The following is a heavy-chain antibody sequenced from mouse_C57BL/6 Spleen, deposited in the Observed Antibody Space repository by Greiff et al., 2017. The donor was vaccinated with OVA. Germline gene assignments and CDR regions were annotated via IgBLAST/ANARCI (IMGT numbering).Heavy chain of an antibody. D-gene: IGHD1-1*01. Sequence: QVQLQQPGAELVKPGASVKLSCKASGYTFTSYWMQWVKQRPGQGLEWIGEIDPSDSYTNYNQKFKGKATLTVDTSSSTAYMQLSSLTSEGSAVYYCARGGITTVVATDWYFDVWGTGTTVTVSS. CDR2: IDPSDSYT. J-gene: IGHJ1*03. CDR1: GYTFTSYW. CDR3: ARGGITTVVATDWYFDV. V-gene: IGHV1-50*01.